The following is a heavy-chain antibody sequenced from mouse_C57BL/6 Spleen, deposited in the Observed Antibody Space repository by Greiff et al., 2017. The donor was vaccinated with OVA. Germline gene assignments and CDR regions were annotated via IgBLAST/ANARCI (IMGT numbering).Heavy chain of an antibody. J-gene: IGHJ1*03. CDR1: GFTFSDYG. CDR3: ARGITTVVEGSFDV. Sequence: EVKLVESGGGLVKPGGSLKLSCAASGFTFSDYGMHWVRQAPEKGLEWVAYISSGSSTIYYADTVKGRFTISRDNAKNTLFLQMTSLRSEDTARYYGARGITTVVEGSFDVWGTGTTVTVSA. CDR2: ISSGSSTI. V-gene: IGHV5-17*01. D-gene: IGHD1-1*01.